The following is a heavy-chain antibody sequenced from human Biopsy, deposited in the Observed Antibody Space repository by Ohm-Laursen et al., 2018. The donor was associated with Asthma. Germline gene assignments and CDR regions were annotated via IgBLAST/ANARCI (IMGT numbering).Heavy chain of an antibody. D-gene: IGHD4-17*01. CDR3: AREVSTVDYGYYYFAMDV. V-gene: IGHV3-30*03. J-gene: IGHJ6*02. CDR2: ISYDGSNK. CDR1: GFTFSSYG. Sequence: SLRLSCSASGFTFSSYGMYWVRQAPGKGLEWVAVISYDGSNKYYADSVKGRFTISRDNSKNTLYLQMNSLTSEDSAVYYCAREVSTVDYGYYYFAMDVWGQGTTVTVSS.